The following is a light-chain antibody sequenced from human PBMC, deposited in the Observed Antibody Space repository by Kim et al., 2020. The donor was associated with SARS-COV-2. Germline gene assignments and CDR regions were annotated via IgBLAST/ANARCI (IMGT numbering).Light chain of an antibody. CDR2: LGS. CDR3: MQYLQIPFT. Sequence: EPGSICCRSSQSLLHSNGYNYLDWYVQKPGQYLQLLIYLGSNRASGVPDKFSGSGSGTDFSLKITRVEAEDVGFYYGMQYLQIPFTFGQGTKLEI. V-gene: IGKV2-28*01. J-gene: IGKJ2*01. CDR1: QSLLHSNGYNY.